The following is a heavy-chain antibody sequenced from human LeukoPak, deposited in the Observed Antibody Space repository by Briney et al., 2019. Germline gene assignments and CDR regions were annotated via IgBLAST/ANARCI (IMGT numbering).Heavy chain of an antibody. CDR3: ARGTTYYFDY. Sequence: PSETLSLTCTVSGGSISIHYWSWIRQPPGKGLEWIGCVYYSGSTNYNPSLKSRLTISVDTSKNQFSLKLTSVTAADTAMYYCARGTTYYFDYWGQGSLVTVAS. J-gene: IGHJ4*02. CDR2: VYYSGST. CDR1: GGSISIHY. D-gene: IGHD1-1*01. V-gene: IGHV4-59*11.